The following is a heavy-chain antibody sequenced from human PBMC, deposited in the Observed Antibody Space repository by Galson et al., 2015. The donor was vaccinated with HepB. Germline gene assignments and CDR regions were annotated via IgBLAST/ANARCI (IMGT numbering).Heavy chain of an antibody. D-gene: IGHD2-2*01. CDR2: IYSSGST. Sequence: ETLSLTCTVSGGSINSYYWSWIRQPAGKGLEWIGRIYSSGSTNYKPSLKSRLTMSVDTSSNQFSLKLTSVTAADTAVYYCARHESESKTYAADNWGQGTLVTVSS. J-gene: IGHJ4*02. CDR1: GGSINSYY. CDR3: ARHESESKTYAADN. V-gene: IGHV4-4*07.